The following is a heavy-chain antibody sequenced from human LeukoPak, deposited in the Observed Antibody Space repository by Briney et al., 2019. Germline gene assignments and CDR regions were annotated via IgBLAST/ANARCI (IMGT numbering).Heavy chain of an antibody. J-gene: IGHJ4*02. CDR1: GFTFSNYW. CDR2: IKQDGGET. CDR3: TRDKSAGADTGSSFYY. Sequence: GGSLRLSCAAFGFTFSNYWMTWVRQAPGKGLEWVASIKQDGGETYYVDSVKGRFTFSRDNAKNSVYLQMSGLRAEDTAVYYCTRDKSAGADTGSSFYYWGQGALVTVSS. V-gene: IGHV3-7*03. D-gene: IGHD3-10*01.